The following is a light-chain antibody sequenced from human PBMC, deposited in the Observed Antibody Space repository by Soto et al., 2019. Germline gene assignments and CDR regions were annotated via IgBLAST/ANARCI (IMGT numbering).Light chain of an antibody. J-gene: IGLJ3*02. CDR1: RSDIGSYNS. CDR3: SSYTSSSTWV. CDR2: EVT. Sequence: QSALTQPASVSGSPGQSITISCTGTRSDIGSYNSIAWYQQHPGKAPRVMIFEVTKRPSGISNRFSGSKSGSTASLTISGLQAEDESDYYCSSYTSSSTWVFGGGTKVTVL. V-gene: IGLV2-14*01.